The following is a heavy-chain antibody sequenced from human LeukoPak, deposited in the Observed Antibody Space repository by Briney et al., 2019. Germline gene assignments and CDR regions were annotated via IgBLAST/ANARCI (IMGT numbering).Heavy chain of an antibody. V-gene: IGHV3-30*04. CDR2: ISYDGSNK. CDR3: ARVLAYSGSYEDY. CDR1: GFTFSSYA. J-gene: IGHJ4*02. D-gene: IGHD1-26*01. Sequence: PGGSLRLSCAASGFTFSSYAMHWVRQAPGKGLEWVAVISYDGSNKYYADSVKGRFIISRDNSKNTLYLQMNSLRAEDTAVYYCARVLAYSGSYEDYWGQGTLVTVSS.